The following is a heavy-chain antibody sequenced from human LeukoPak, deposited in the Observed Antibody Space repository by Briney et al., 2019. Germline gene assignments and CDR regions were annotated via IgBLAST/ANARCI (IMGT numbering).Heavy chain of an antibody. CDR3: ARVSGGVVVR. V-gene: IGHV4-59*01. Sequence: SETLTLTCTVSGGSISSYYWSWIRQPPGKGLEWIGYIYYSGSANYNPSLKSRVTISVDTSKNQFSLKLSSVTAADTAVYYCARVSGGVVVRWGQGTLVTVSS. D-gene: IGHD3-22*01. CDR2: IYYSGSA. J-gene: IGHJ4*02. CDR1: GGSISSYY.